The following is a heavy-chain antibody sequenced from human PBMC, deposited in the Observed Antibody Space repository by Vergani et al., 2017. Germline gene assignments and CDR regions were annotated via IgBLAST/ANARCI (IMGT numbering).Heavy chain of an antibody. CDR3: VRDRGLCAGGRCYTEAWDY. CDR1: GFALNRHA. Sequence: QVQLVESGGGVVQPGTSLRLSCVVSGFALNRHAMYWVRQAPGKGLEWVVGISFDGTNEYYPDLVKGRFTISRDIANNTLYLQVRSLSLEDTGVYHCVRDRGLCAGGRCYTEAWDYWGQGTPVTVSS. D-gene: IGHD2-2*02. J-gene: IGHJ4*02. V-gene: IGHV3-30-3*01. CDR2: ISFDGTNE.